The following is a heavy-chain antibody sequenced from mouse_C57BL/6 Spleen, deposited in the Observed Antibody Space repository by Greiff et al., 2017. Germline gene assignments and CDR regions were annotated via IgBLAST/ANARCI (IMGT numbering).Heavy chain of an antibody. D-gene: IGHD3-2*02. CDR2: IDPNSGGT. CDR3: AREDSSGYEGYFDY. Sequence: VKLQQPGAELVKPGASVKLSCKASGYTFTSYWMHWVKQRPGRGLEWIGRIDPNSGGTKYNEKFKSKATLTVDKPSSTAYMQLSSLTSEDSAVYYCAREDSSGYEGYFDYWGQGTTLTVSS. J-gene: IGHJ2*01. CDR1: GYTFTSYW. V-gene: IGHV1-72*01.